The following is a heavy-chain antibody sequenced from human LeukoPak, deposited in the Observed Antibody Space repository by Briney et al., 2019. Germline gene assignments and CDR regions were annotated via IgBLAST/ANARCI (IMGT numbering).Heavy chain of an antibody. J-gene: IGHJ4*02. CDR2: INAGNGNT. D-gene: IGHD3-3*01. CDR3: ARARITIFGVVPYYFDY. Sequence: AAVKVSCKASGYTFTSYAMHWVRQAPGQRLEWMGWINAGNGNTKYSQEFQGRVTITRDTSASTAYMELSSLRSEDMAVYYCARARITIFGVVPYYFDYWGQGTLVTVSS. CDR1: GYTFTSYA. V-gene: IGHV1-3*03.